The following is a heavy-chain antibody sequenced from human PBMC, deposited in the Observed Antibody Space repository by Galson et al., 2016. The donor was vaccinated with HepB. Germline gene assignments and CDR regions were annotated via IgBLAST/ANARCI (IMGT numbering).Heavy chain of an antibody. CDR1: GFTFSSYI. V-gene: IGHV3-23*01. Sequence: SLRLSCAASGFTFSSYIMNWVRRAPGKGLEWVAVIDPNSGTIIYADSVKGRFTISRDNSKNTLYLHMSSLRADDTAVYYCANLPERPSPPRGGWIDCWGQGTLVTVSS. CDR3: ANLPERPSPPRGGWIDC. CDR2: IDPNSGTI. D-gene: IGHD6-19*01. J-gene: IGHJ4*02.